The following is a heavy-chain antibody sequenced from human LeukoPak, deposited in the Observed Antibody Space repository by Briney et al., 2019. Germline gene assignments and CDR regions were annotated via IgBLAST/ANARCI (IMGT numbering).Heavy chain of an antibody. J-gene: IGHJ6*03. CDR2: IYYSGST. D-gene: IGHD2-2*01. CDR3: ARAILYCSSTSCNYYYYMDV. V-gene: IGHV4-59*01. Sequence: SETPSLTCTVSGGSISSYDWSWIRQPPGKGLEWIGYIYYSGSTNYNPSLKSRVTISVDTSKNQFSLKLSSVTAADTAVYYCARAILYCSSTSCNYYYYMDVWGKGTTVTVSS. CDR1: GGSISSYD.